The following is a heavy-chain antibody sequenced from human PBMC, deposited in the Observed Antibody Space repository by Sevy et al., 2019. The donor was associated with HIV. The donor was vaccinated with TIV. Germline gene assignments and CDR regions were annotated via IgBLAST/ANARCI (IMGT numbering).Heavy chain of an antibody. D-gene: IGHD3-22*01. J-gene: IGHJ4*02. Sequence: GGSLRLSCAASGFTFRNYAMNWVRQAPGKGLEWVSGISGTGGSGDKTNYADSVKGRFTSSRDDSKNSLDLQLNTLRAEETAIYYCARKYDSSGYFDYWGQGTLVTVSS. CDR2: ISGTGGSGDKT. CDR1: GFTFRNYA. CDR3: ARKYDSSGYFDY. V-gene: IGHV3-23*01.